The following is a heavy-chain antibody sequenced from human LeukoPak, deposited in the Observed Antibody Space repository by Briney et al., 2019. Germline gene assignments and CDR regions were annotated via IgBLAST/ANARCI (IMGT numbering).Heavy chain of an antibody. J-gene: IGHJ6*03. CDR3: ARSGSGGSCDYYYYMDD. CDR1: VGTFINHA. Sequence: SVTVSFKSSVGTFINHAISWVRQAPGQGLAWMGGIIPIFGTANYAQKFQGRVTISADESTSTAFMELSRMGSEETAVYYGARSGSGGSCDYYYYMDDWGKGTTVTVSS. CDR2: IIPIFGTA. D-gene: IGHD2-15*01. V-gene: IGHV1-69*13.